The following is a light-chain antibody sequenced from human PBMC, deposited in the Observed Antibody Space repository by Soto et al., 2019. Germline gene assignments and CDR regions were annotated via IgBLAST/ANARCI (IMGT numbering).Light chain of an antibody. J-gene: IGLJ1*01. CDR2: DVS. CDR3: SSYTRRSTYV. V-gene: IGLV2-14*03. Sequence: QSVLTQPASVSGSPGQSITIPCRGNSSDVGSYNVVSWYQQHPGKAPKLVIYDVSNRPSGVSPRFSGAKSGNTASLTIAGLQAEDEADYYCSSYTRRSTYVFGTGTKVTVL. CDR1: SSDVGSYNV.